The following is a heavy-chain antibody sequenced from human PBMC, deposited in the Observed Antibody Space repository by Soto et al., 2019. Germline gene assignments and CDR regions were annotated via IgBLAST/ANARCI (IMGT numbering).Heavy chain of an antibody. Sequence: SVKVSCKASGGTFSSYTISWVRQDPGQGLEWMGRIIPILGIANYAQKFQGRVTITADKSTSTAYMELSSLRSEDTAVYYCASCSRYCSSTSCCTFDYWGQGTLVTVSS. CDR3: ASCSRYCSSTSCCTFDY. CDR2: IIPILGIA. V-gene: IGHV1-69*02. D-gene: IGHD2-2*02. CDR1: GGTFSSYT. J-gene: IGHJ4*02.